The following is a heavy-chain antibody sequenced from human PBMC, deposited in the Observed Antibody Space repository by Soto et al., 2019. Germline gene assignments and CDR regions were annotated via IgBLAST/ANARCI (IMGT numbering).Heavy chain of an antibody. J-gene: IGHJ6*02. V-gene: IGHV1-69*06. CDR3: AKSPTFGVLIDYDNGLDV. CDR1: GDTFGNYT. CDR2: IIPIFDTT. Sequence: QVQLVQSGAEVKKPGSSVKVSCKTSGDTFGNYTVTWVRQVPGHGLEWVGGIIPIFDTTNYAQKSQDRVTINADKSTGTVYMELSSLRSEDTAVYFCAKSPTFGVLIDYDNGLDVGGQGTTVTVSS. D-gene: IGHD3-3*01.